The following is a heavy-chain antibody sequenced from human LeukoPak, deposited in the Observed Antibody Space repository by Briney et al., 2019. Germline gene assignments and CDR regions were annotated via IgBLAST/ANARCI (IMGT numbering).Heavy chain of an antibody. D-gene: IGHD6-19*01. CDR1: GFTFSAFG. J-gene: IGHJ1*01. CDR2: IPYDGSDK. CDR3: AKKRNSSGWYAGYFQH. Sequence: GGSLRLSCAASGFTFSAFGMHWVRQAPGKGLEWVTFIPYDGSDKYYADSVKGRFTISRDNSKNTLYLQMNNMRTEDTAVYYCAKKRNSSGWYAGYFQHWGQGTLVTVSS. V-gene: IGHV3-30*02.